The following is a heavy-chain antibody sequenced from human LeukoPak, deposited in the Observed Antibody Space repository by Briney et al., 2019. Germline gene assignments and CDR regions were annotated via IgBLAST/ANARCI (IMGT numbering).Heavy chain of an antibody. J-gene: IGHJ4*02. Sequence: WETLSLTCTVSGYCIISDYYWGWIRQPPGKGLEWIGNIYHSGSTYYNPTLKSRVTISVDTSKNQFSLKLSSVTADNTAVYCSARAMVMVAASGYFDYWGLGTLLTVSS. CDR3: ARAMVMVAASGYFDY. CDR1: GYCIISDYY. D-gene: IGHD2-15*01. V-gene: IGHV4-38-2*02. CDR2: IYHSGST.